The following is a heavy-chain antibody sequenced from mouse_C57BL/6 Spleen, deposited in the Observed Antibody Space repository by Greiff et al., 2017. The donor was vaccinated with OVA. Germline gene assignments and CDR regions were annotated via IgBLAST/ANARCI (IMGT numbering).Heavy chain of an antibody. Sequence: EVKLQQSGPELVKPGASVKISCKASGYTFTDYYMNWVKQSHGKSLEWIGDINPNNGGTSYNQKFKGKATLTVDKSSSTAYMELRSLTSEDSAVYYCTKSGDGYYVGYFDVWGTGTTVTVSS. CDR2: INPNNGGT. D-gene: IGHD2-3*01. CDR3: TKSGDGYYVGYFDV. V-gene: IGHV1-26*01. CDR1: GYTFTDYY. J-gene: IGHJ1*03.